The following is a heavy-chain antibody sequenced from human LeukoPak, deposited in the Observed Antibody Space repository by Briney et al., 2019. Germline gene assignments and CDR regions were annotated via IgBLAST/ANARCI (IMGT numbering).Heavy chain of an antibody. V-gene: IGHV4-61*01. Sequence: PSETLSLTCTVSGDSVSSGSYYWNWIRQLPGKGLEWIGYIYYSGNTNYNPSLKSRVTISIDPSKKQLSLKLSSVTAADTAVYYCARGIWSGYPRLDYWGQGTLVTVSS. D-gene: IGHD3-3*01. CDR1: GDSVSSGSYY. CDR3: ARGIWSGYPRLDY. J-gene: IGHJ4*02. CDR2: IYYSGNT.